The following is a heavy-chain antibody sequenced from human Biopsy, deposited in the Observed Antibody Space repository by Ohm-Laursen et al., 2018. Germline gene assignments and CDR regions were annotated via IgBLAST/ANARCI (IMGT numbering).Heavy chain of an antibody. J-gene: IGHJ4*02. D-gene: IGHD2-15*01. CDR3: GNEVHGRDY. V-gene: IGHV4-34*08. Sequence: PSETLSLTCEVYGKTFSDYYWSWIRQPPGKGLEWIGQINQSRRTNYNPSLKSRVNISADKSNNQFSLKLTSVTSADTAVYLCGNEVHGRDYWGLGALVTVSS. CDR1: GKTFSDYY. CDR2: INQSRRT.